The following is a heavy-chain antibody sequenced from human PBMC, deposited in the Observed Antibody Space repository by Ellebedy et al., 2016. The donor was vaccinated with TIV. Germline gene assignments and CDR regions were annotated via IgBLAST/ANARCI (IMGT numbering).Heavy chain of an antibody. J-gene: IGHJ4*02. CDR1: GFTFSSYG. D-gene: IGHD6-13*01. Sequence: GESLKISCAASGFTFSSYGMHWVRQAPGKGLEWVAFIRYDGSNKYYADSVKGRFTISRDNSKNTLYLQMNSLRAEDTAVYYCAKGDPLYSSSYFDYWGQGTLVTVSS. V-gene: IGHV3-30*02. CDR2: IRYDGSNK. CDR3: AKGDPLYSSSYFDY.